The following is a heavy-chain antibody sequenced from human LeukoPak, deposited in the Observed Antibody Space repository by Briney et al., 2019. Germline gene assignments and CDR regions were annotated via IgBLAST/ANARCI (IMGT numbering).Heavy chain of an antibody. CDR3: ARAGLGYCSSTSCYTERYRDNWFDP. D-gene: IGHD2-2*02. J-gene: IGHJ5*02. Sequence: PGGSLRLSCAASGFTFSSYGMHWVRQAPGKGLEWVAVIMYDGSNKYYADSVKGRFTISRDNSKNTLYLQMNSLRAEDTAVYYCARAGLGYCSSTSCYTERYRDNWFDPWGQGTLVTVSS. CDR1: GFTFSSYG. CDR2: IMYDGSNK. V-gene: IGHV3-33*01.